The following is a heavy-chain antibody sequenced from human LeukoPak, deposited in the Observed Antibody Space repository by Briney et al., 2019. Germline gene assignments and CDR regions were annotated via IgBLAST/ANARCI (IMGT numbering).Heavy chain of an antibody. D-gene: IGHD4-11*01. J-gene: IGHJ4*02. Sequence: SETLSLTCTVSGDSMTRGGYYWSWVRQHPGKGLEWVGFIYHSGTTFYNPSLESRATISVDTSQNQFSLKLTSVTAADTAIYYCARAVDYRNYFDYWGQGTLVTVSS. CDR2: IYHSGTT. CDR3: ARAVDYRNYFDY. V-gene: IGHV4-31*03. CDR1: GDSMTRGGYY.